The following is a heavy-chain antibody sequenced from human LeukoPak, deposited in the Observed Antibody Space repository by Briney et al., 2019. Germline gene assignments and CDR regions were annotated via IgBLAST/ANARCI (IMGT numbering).Heavy chain of an antibody. CDR2: IYWDDDK. CDR1: SLSTSGLG. D-gene: IGHD3-22*01. J-gene: IGHJ3*02. Sequence: SLSTSGLGVGWIRQPPGKALEWLALIYWDDDKRYSPSLKSRLTITKDTSKNQVVLTMTNMDPVDTATYYCAHLMIAGPHDAFDIWGQGTMVTVSS. V-gene: IGHV2-5*02. CDR3: AHLMIAGPHDAFDI.